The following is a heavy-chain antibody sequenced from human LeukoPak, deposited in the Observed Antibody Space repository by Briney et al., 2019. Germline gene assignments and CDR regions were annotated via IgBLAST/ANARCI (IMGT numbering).Heavy chain of an antibody. J-gene: IGHJ4*02. CDR3: ARYRIAVAGTGGHFDY. D-gene: IGHD6-19*01. CDR2: ISSSSSYI. V-gene: IGHV3-21*01. CDR1: GFTFSSYS. Sequence: PGGSLRHSCAASGFTFSSYSMNWVRQAPGKGLEWVSSISSSSSYIYYADSVKGRFTISRDNAKNSLYLQMNSLRAEDTAVYYCARYRIAVAGTGGHFDYWGQGTLVTVSS.